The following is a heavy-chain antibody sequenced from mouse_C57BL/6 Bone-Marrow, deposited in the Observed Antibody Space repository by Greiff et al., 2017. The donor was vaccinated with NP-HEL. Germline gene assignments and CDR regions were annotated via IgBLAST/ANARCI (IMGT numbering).Heavy chain of an antibody. Sequence: VKLQQSGAELVRPGASVTLSCKASGYTFTDYEMHWVKQTPVHGLEWIGAIDPETGGTAYNQKFKGKAILTADKSSSTAYMELRSLTSEDSAVYYCTRGSTTVGYWGQGTTLTVSS. D-gene: IGHD1-1*01. V-gene: IGHV1-15*01. CDR3: TRGSTTVGY. CDR1: GYTFTDYE. J-gene: IGHJ2*01. CDR2: IDPETGGT.